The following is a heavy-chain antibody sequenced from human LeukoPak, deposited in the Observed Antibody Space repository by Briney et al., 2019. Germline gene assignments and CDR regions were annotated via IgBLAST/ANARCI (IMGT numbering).Heavy chain of an antibody. CDR3: AKGAAIDH. Sequence: PGGSLRLSCAASGFNLNNYAMNWVRQAPGKGLEWVAAVTGPGDTTYYADSVKGRFIISRDSFKDILYLQMNRLGAEDTALYYCAKGAAIDHWGQGTLVTVYS. V-gene: IGHV3-23*01. J-gene: IGHJ4*02. D-gene: IGHD2-21*01. CDR2: VTGPGDTT. CDR1: GFNLNNYA.